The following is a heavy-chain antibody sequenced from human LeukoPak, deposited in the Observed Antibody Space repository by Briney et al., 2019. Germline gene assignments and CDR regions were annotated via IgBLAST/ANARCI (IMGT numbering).Heavy chain of an antibody. Sequence: PGGSLRLSCAASGFTVSNNYMSWVRQAPGKGLEWVSVIYSAGSTYYADSVKGRFTISRDNSKNTLYLQMNSLRAEDTAVYYCAKDLSYSSGWYPVKGFDYWGQGTLVTVSS. V-gene: IGHV3-53*01. D-gene: IGHD6-19*01. CDR1: GFTVSNNY. CDR2: IYSAGST. CDR3: AKDLSYSSGWYPVKGFDY. J-gene: IGHJ4*02.